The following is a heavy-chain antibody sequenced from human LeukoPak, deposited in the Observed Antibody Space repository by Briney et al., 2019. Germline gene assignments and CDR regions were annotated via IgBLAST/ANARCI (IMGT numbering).Heavy chain of an antibody. J-gene: IGHJ4*02. Sequence: GESLRLSCAASGFTFSSYGMSWVRQAPGKGLGWVSAISGSGGSTYYADSVKGRFTISRDNSKNTLYLQMNSLRAEDTAVYYCAKDRKYQRLCDYWGQGTLVTVSS. CDR2: ISGSGGST. D-gene: IGHD2-2*01. CDR1: GFTFSSYG. V-gene: IGHV3-23*01. CDR3: AKDRKYQRLCDY.